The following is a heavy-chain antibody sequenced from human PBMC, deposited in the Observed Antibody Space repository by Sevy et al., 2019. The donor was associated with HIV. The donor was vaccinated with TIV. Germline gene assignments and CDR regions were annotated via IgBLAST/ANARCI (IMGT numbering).Heavy chain of an antibody. CDR2: LKSKAHGGTL. CDR1: GFTFGDYC. V-gene: IGHV3-49*04. J-gene: IGHJ4*02. CDR3: TRWTGAQSVFDY. D-gene: IGHD1-26*01. Sequence: GGSLRLSCTVSGFTFGDYCMSWVRQAPGKGLEWVAFLKSKAHGGTLDYAASVKGRFTISRDDSKNIAHLQMNDLRTEDTAIYYCTRWTGAQSVFDYWGQGALVAVSS.